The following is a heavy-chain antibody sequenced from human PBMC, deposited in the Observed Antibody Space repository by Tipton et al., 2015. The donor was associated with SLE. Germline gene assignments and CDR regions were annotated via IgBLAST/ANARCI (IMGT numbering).Heavy chain of an antibody. J-gene: IGHJ4*02. CDR2: IYHNGNT. D-gene: IGHD5-24*01. Sequence: TLSLTCSVSGGSISSNYWIWIRQPPGKGLEWIGSIYHNGNTYNNPSLRGRVTISVDTSKNQFSLKLTSVTAADTAVYYCARGGGDGNSVWGQGTLVTVSS. CDR3: ARGGGDGNSV. CDR1: GGSISSNY. V-gene: IGHV4-59*12.